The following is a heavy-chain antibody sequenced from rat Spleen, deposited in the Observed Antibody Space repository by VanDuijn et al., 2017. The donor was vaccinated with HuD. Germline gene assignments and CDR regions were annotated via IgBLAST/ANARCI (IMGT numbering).Heavy chain of an antibody. CDR1: GFTFTNYD. V-gene: IGHV5-22*01. Sequence: EVQLVESGGGLVQPGRSMQLSCAASGFTFTNYDMAWVRQAPTKGLEWVASISYDGSSTYYRDSVKGRFTISRDNAKSTLYLQMDSLRSEDTATYYCARQVTALDCWGQGVMVTVSS. CDR2: ISYDGSST. D-gene: IGHD1-10*01. J-gene: IGHJ2*01. CDR3: ARQVTALDC.